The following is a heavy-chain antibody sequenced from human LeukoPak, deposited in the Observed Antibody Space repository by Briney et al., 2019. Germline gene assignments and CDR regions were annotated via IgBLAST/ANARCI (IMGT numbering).Heavy chain of an antibody. CDR2: IYPGDSDT. CDR1: GYSFTTYW. Sequence: GESLKISCQASGYSFTTYWIAWVRQLPGKGLEWMGIIYPGDSDTRYSPSFQGQVTISADKSISTAYLQWSSLKASDTAMYYCARLGPLSFDYWGQGTLVTVSS. J-gene: IGHJ4*02. V-gene: IGHV5-51*01. D-gene: IGHD1-26*01. CDR3: ARLGPLSFDY.